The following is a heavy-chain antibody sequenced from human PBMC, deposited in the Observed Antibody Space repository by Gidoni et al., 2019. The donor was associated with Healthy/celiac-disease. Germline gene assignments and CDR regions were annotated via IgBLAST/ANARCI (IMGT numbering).Heavy chain of an antibody. J-gene: IGHJ4*02. D-gene: IGHD3-10*01. CDR1: GYTFTSSA. V-gene: IGHV1-3*01. CDR2: INAGNGNT. Sequence: QVQLVQSGAEVKKHGASVKVSCKASGYTFTSSAMHWVRQAPGQRLEWMGWINAGNGNTKYSQKFQGRVTITRYTSASTAYMELSSLRSEDTAVYYCARDKGGLRGVITNLDYWGQGTLVTVSS. CDR3: ARDKGGLRGVITNLDY.